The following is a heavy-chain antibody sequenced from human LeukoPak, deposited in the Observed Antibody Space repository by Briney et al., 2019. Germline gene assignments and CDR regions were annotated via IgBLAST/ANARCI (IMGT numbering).Heavy chain of an antibody. V-gene: IGHV3-21*01. CDR3: ARDQMTTVTAPFDY. J-gene: IGHJ4*02. CDR2: ISSSSSYI. CDR1: GFTFSSYS. Sequence: GGSLRLSCAASGFTFSSYSMNWVRQAPGKGLEWVSSISSSSSYIYYADSVKGRFTISRDDAKNSLYLQMNSLRAEDTAVYYCARDQMTTVTAPFDYWGQGTLVNGSS. D-gene: IGHD4-17*01.